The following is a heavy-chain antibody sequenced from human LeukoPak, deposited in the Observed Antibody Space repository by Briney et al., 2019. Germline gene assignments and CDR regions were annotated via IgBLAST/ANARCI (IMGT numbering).Heavy chain of an antibody. CDR1: GGSISSYY. CDR3: ARDGIGWVCSGGSCYWDY. CDR2: IYTSGST. J-gene: IGHJ4*02. D-gene: IGHD2-15*01. Sequence: PSETLSLTCTVSGGSISSYYWSWIRQPAGKGLEWIGRIYTSGSTNYNPSLKSRVTMSVDTSKNQLSLKLSSVTAADTAVYYCARDGIGWVCSGGSCYWDYWGQGTLVTVSS. V-gene: IGHV4-4*07.